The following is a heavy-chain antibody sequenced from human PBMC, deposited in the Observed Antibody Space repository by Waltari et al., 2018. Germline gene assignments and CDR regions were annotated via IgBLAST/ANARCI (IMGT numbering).Heavy chain of an antibody. CDR2: IWYDGSNK. D-gene: IGHD3-16*02. V-gene: IGHV3-30*18. CDR3: AKDTRLGELSLYGWYFDY. Sequence: QVQLVESGGGVVQPGRSLRLSCAASGFTFSSYGMHWVRQAPGKGLEWVAVIWYDGSNKYYADSVKGRFTISRDNSKNTLYLQMNSLRAEDTAFYYCAKDTRLGELSLYGWYFDYWGQGTLVTVSS. J-gene: IGHJ4*02. CDR1: GFTFSSYG.